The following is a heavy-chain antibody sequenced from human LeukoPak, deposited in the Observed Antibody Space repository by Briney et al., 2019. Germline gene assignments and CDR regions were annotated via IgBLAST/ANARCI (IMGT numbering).Heavy chain of an antibody. CDR2: IHPDGSVK. V-gene: IGHV3-7*01. Sequence: GGSLRLSCAGSGFAFSSTWMSWVRQAPGKGLEWVANIHPDGSVKYFQDSVKGRFTISRDNAKSSLYLQMNSVRADDTAVYYCARETYSGTYYFDYWGQGTLATVSS. D-gene: IGHD1-26*01. J-gene: IGHJ4*02. CDR1: GFAFSSTW. CDR3: ARETYSGTYYFDY.